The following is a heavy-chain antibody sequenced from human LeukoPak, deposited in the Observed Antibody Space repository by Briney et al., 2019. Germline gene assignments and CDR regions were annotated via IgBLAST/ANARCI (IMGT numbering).Heavy chain of an antibody. CDR2: ISWNSGSI. V-gene: IGHV3-9*03. CDR1: GFTFDGYA. J-gene: IGHJ3*02. CDR3: AKEASGYCSGGSCYSGAFDI. Sequence: PGGSLRLSCAASGFTFDGYAMHWVRQAPGKGLEWVSGISWNSGSIGYADSVKGRFTISRDNAKNSLYLQMNSLRAEDMALYYCAKEASGYCSGGSCYSGAFDIWGQGTMVTVSS. D-gene: IGHD2-15*01.